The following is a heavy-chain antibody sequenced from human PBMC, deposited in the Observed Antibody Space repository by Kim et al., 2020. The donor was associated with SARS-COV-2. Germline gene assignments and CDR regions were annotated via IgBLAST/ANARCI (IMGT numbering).Heavy chain of an antibody. CDR3: AGSRLGDALFDI. J-gene: IGHJ3*02. D-gene: IGHD3-16*01. CDR2: ISAYNGNT. Sequence: ASVKVSCKASGYTFTSYGISWVRQAPGQWLEWMGWISAYNGNTNYAQKLQGRVTMTTDTSTSTAYMELRSLRSDDTAVYYCAGSRLGDALFDIWGQGTMVTVSS. CDR1: GYTFTSYG. V-gene: IGHV1-18*01.